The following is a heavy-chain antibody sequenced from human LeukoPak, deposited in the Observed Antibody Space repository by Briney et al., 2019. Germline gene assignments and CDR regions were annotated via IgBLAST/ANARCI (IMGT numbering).Heavy chain of an antibody. CDR3: ALPHQDCSSTSCYWYFDY. CDR2: ISYDGSNK. V-gene: IGHV3-30-3*01. D-gene: IGHD2-2*01. Sequence: PGRSLRLSCAASGFTFSSYAMHWVRQAPGKGLEWVAVISYDGSNKYYADSVKGRFTISRDNSKNTLYLQMNSLRAEDTAVYYCALPHQDCSSTSCYWYFDYWGQGTLVTVSS. J-gene: IGHJ4*02. CDR1: GFTFSSYA.